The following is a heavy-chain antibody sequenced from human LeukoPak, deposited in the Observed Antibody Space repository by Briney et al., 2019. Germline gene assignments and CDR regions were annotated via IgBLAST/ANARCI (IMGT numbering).Heavy chain of an antibody. CDR1: GFTFSDYY. CDR3: ARDKPLGSFDC. Sequence: GGSLRLSCAASGFTFSDYYMSWIRQAPGKGLEWVSSISSSSSYIYYADSVKGRFTISRDNAKNSLYLQMNSLRAEDTAVYYCARDKPLGSFDCWGQGTLVTVSS. D-gene: IGHD1-14*01. CDR2: ISSSSSYI. V-gene: IGHV3-11*06. J-gene: IGHJ4*02.